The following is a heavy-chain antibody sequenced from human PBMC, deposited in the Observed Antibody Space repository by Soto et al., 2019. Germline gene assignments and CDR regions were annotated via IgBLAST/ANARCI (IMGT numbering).Heavy chain of an antibody. CDR1: GGSISSSSYY. V-gene: IGHV4-39*01. CDR2: IYYSGST. CDR3: ARGKEQQLVNYYYMDV. D-gene: IGHD6-13*01. Sequence: SETLSLTCTVSGGSISSSSYYWGWIRQPPGKGLEWIGRIYYSGSTYYNPSLKSRVTISVDTSKNQFSLKLSSVTAADTAVYYCARGKEQQLVNYYYMDVWGKGTTVTVSS. J-gene: IGHJ6*03.